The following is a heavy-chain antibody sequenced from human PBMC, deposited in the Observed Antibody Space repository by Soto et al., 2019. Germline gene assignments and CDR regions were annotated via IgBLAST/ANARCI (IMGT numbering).Heavy chain of an antibody. Sequence: PSATLSLTCTVSGGSISSYYWSWIRQPPGKGLEWIGDISYSGSTNYNPSLKSRVTISADTSKNQFSLRVSSVIAADTAVYYCARVRDLVVGGFDLCGKGNQVTVSS. D-gene: IGHD2-15*01. CDR2: ISYSGST. J-gene: IGHJ5*02. V-gene: IGHV4-59*01. CDR3: ARVRDLVVGGFDL. CDR1: GGSISSYY.